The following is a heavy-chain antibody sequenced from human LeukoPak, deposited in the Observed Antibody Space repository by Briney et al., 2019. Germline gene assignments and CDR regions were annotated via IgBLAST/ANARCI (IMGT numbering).Heavy chain of an antibody. CDR1: GGSISSGGYY. D-gene: IGHD1-1*01. Sequence: SETLSLTCTVSGGSISSGGYYWSWIRQHPGKGLEWIGYIYYSGSTYYNPSLKSRVTISVDTSKNQFSLKLSSVTAADTAVYYCARGPHPDHDGIWFDPWGQGTLVTVSS. V-gene: IGHV4-31*03. CDR3: ARGPHPDHDGIWFDP. CDR2: IYYSGST. J-gene: IGHJ5*02.